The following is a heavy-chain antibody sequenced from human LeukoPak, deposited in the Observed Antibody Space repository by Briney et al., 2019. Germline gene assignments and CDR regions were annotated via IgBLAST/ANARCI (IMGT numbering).Heavy chain of an antibody. CDR3: ARVWGLAVAGGEREC. V-gene: IGHV3-48*02. Sequence: GGSLRLSCAASGFTFSSSSMNWVRQAPGKGLEWVSYISSSGTTIYYADSVKGRFTISRDNAKNSLYLQMNSLRDEDTAVYYCARVWGLAVAGGERECWGQGTLVTVSS. D-gene: IGHD6-13*01. CDR2: ISSSGTTI. CDR1: GFTFSSSS. J-gene: IGHJ4*02.